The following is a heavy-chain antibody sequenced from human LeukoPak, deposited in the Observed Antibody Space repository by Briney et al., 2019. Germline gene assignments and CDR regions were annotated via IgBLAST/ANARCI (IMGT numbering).Heavy chain of an antibody. CDR2: INHSGST. V-gene: IGHV4-34*01. CDR1: GGSFSGYY. Sequence: SETLSLTCAVYGGSFSGYYWSWIRQPPGKGLEWIGEINHSGSTNYNPSLKSRVTISVDTSKNQFSPKLSSVTAADTAVYYCARGLPNYDFWSGYYPPDYYYYMDVWGKGTTVTVSS. CDR3: ARGLPNYDFWSGYYPPDYYYYMDV. J-gene: IGHJ6*03. D-gene: IGHD3-3*01.